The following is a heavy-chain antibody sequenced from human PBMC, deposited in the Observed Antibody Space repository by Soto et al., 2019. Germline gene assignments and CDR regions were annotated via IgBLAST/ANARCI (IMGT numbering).Heavy chain of an antibody. CDR1: GYSTSSGLY. D-gene: IGHD1-1*01. Sequence: SETLSLTCAVSGYSTSSGLYWGWIRQPPGKGLEWIGTIYRGGITYYNPSLKSRVTISIDTSKNHFSLRLSSVTATDTAVYFCAIGNPGWFDPWGQGTLVTVSS. CDR3: AIGNPGWFDP. CDR2: IYRGGIT. J-gene: IGHJ5*02. V-gene: IGHV4-38-2*01.